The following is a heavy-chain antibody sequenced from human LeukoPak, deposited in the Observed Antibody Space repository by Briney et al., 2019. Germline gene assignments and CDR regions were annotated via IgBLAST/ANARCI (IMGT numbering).Heavy chain of an antibody. CDR1: GYTFTDYY. J-gene: IGHJ4*02. CDR3: ARDHTNYDILTGYYSPNKVIDY. Sequence: ASVTVSCKASGYTFTDYYMHWVRQAPGQGREGMGWINPNSGGTNYAQKFQGRVTITRDTSISTAYMELSRLRSDDTAVYYCARDHTNYDILTGYYSPNKVIDYWGQGTLVTVSS. D-gene: IGHD3-9*01. V-gene: IGHV1-2*02. CDR2: INPNSGGT.